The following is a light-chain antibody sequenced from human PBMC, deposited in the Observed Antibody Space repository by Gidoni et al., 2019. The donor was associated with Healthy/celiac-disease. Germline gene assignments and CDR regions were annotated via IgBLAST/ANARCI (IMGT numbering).Light chain of an antibody. Sequence: EIVLTPSPGTLSLSPGERATLSCRASQSVTSRYVAWYQQKPGQAPRLLISGASSRATGIPDRFSGSWSGTDFTLTISRLEPEDFAVYYCQQYGSSPWTFGQGTKVEIK. CDR3: QQYGSSPWT. J-gene: IGKJ1*01. CDR1: QSVTSRY. CDR2: GAS. V-gene: IGKV3-20*01.